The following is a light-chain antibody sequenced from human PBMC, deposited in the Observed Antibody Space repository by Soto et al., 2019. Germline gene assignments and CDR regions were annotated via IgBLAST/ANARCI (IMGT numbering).Light chain of an antibody. CDR2: GAS. CDR1: QSISNN. Sequence: IVMTQSTATRSLSPWEKATLSCRASQSISNNFAWFQQKPGQVPRLLIYGASARATGVPDRFSGSGSGTEFTLTISSLQSEDCAVYYCQQYDNWPRTFGQGTKV. J-gene: IGKJ1*01. CDR3: QQYDNWPRT. V-gene: IGKV3-15*01.